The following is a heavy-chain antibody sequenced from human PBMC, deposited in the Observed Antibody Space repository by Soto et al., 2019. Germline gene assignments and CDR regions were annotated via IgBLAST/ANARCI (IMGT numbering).Heavy chain of an antibody. D-gene: IGHD1-26*01. CDR2: IYKSGNT. V-gene: IGHV4-59*01. J-gene: IGHJ4*02. Sequence: PSETLSLTCTVSGGSISGYFWNWLRQPPGKGLEWIGYIYKSGNTNLNPSLRSRVTISGDTSKNQFSLKLSSVTAADTAVYYCATGSYYFDYWGQGTLVTVSS. CDR1: GGSISGYF. CDR3: ATGSYYFDY.